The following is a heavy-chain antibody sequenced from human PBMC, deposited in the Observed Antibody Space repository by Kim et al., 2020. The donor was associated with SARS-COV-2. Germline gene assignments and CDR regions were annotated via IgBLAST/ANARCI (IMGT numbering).Heavy chain of an antibody. Sequence: GGSLRLSCAASGLTFSTYWMSWVRQAPGKGLEWVANINGDGSEKYYVDSVKGRFTISRDNANNSLYLQMTSLRAEDTAVYYCATAAGLGDWGQGTLVTVSS. J-gene: IGHJ4*02. CDR3: ATAAGLGD. V-gene: IGHV3-7*03. CDR2: INGDGSEK. CDR1: GLTFSTYW. D-gene: IGHD1-26*01.